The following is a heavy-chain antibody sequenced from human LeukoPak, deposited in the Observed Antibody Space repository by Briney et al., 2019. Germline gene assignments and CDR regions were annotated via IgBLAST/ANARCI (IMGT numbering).Heavy chain of an antibody. CDR2: ISSSSSYI. Sequence: PGRSLRLSCAASGFTFSSYAMHWVRQAPGKGLEWVSSISSSSSYIYYADSVKGRFTISRDNAKNSLYLQMNSLRAEDTAVYYCARDGPAVTTDQFDYWGQGTLVTVSS. CDR1: GFTFSSYA. V-gene: IGHV3-21*01. D-gene: IGHD4-17*01. J-gene: IGHJ4*02. CDR3: ARDGPAVTTDQFDY.